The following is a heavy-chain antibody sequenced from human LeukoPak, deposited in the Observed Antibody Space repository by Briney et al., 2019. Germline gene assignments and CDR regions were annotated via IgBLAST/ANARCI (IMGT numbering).Heavy chain of an antibody. CDR2: IYYSGST. D-gene: IGHD6-6*01. CDR3: ARGEYSSSSLAGYYYYYYMDV. V-gene: IGHV4-59*01. J-gene: IGHJ6*03. CDR1: GGSISSYY. Sequence: SETVSLTCTVSGGSISSYYWSWIRQPPGKGLEWIGYIYYSGSTNYNPSLKSRVTISVDTSKNQFSLKLSSVTAADTAVYYCARGEYSSSSLAGYYYYYYMDVWGKGTTVTVSS.